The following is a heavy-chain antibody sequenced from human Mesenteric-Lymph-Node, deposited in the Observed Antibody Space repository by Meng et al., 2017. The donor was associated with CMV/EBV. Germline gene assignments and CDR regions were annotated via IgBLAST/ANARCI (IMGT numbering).Heavy chain of an antibody. V-gene: IGHV1-69*05. CDR1: GGTFISYA. Sequence: SVKVSCKASGGTFISYAISWVRQAPGQGLEWMGGVIPMFGTANYAQNFQGRVTITTDESRTTAYMELRSLRSEDTAVYYCARGYSSGWYGGDYFDYWGQGTLVTVSS. CDR2: VIPMFGTA. D-gene: IGHD6-19*01. J-gene: IGHJ4*02. CDR3: ARGYSSGWYGGDYFDY.